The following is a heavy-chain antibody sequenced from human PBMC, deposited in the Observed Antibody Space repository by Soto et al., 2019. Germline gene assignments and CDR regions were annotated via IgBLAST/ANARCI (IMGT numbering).Heavy chain of an antibody. D-gene: IGHD6-13*01. CDR3: ARVDSSSWYVCGIKLPPHYQCAIHV. V-gene: IGHV4-4*02. CDR2: IYHSGST. CDR1: GGSISSSNW. Sequence: PSETLSLTCAVSGGSISSSNWWSCVRQPPGKGLEWIGEIYHSGSTNYNPSLKSRVTISVDKSKNQFSRKLSSVTAADTAVYYCARVDSSSWYVCGIKLPPHYQCAIHVWDQGTT. J-gene: IGHJ6*02.